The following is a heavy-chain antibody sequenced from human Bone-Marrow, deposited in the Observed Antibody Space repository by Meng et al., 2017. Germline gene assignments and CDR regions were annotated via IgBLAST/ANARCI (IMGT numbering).Heavy chain of an antibody. V-gene: IGHV4-34*01. CDR1: GGSFSGYY. Sequence: QVKLQRWGPGLLKPSEPLSLTCAVYGGSFSGYYWSWIRQPPGKGLEWIGEINHSGSTNYNPSLKSRVTISVDTSKNQFSLKLSSVTAADTAVYYCARGRGTMPYWYFDLWGRGTLVTVSS. D-gene: IGHD2-2*01. CDR2: INHSGST. CDR3: ARGRGTMPYWYFDL. J-gene: IGHJ2*01.